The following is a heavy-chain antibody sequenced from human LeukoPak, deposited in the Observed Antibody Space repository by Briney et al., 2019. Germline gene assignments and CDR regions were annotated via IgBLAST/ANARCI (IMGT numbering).Heavy chain of an antibody. CDR2: ISSSSSYI. Sequence: PGRSLRLSCAASGYTFSSYSMNWVRQAPGKGLEWVSSISSSSSYIYYADSVKGRFTISRDNAKNSLYLQMNSLRAEDTAVYYCARAGCTNGVCLIDYWGQGTPVTVSS. D-gene: IGHD2-8*01. V-gene: IGHV3-21*01. CDR3: ARAGCTNGVCLIDY. CDR1: GYTFSSYS. J-gene: IGHJ4*02.